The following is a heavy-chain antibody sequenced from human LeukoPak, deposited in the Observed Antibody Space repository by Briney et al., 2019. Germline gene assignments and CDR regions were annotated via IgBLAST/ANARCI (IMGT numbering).Heavy chain of an antibody. Sequence: GGSLRLSCAASGFPFTSYSINWVRQVPGKGLEWVSSISTSSSFIYYADSVKGRFTISRDNAKNSLYLQMNSLRAEDTAVYYCARELDHGDIWGQGTMVTVSS. CDR3: ARELDHGDI. D-gene: IGHD3/OR15-3a*01. CDR2: ISTSSSFI. J-gene: IGHJ3*02. CDR1: GFPFTSYS. V-gene: IGHV3-21*01.